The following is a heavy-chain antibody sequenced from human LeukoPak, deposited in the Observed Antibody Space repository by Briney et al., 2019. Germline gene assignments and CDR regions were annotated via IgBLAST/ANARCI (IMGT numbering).Heavy chain of an antibody. CDR1: GYTFTSYY. CDR2: INPSGGST. CDR3: ARDRAHIAVAAPRGNWFDP. D-gene: IGHD6-19*01. Sequence: GASVKVSCKASGYTFTSYYMHWVRQAPGQGLEWMGIINPSGGSTSYAQKFQGRVTMTRDMSTSTVYMELSSLRSEDTAVYYCARDRAHIAVAAPRGNWFDPWGQGTLVTVSS. J-gene: IGHJ5*02. V-gene: IGHV1-46*01.